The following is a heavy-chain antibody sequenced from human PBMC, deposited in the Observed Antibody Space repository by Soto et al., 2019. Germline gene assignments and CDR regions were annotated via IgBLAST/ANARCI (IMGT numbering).Heavy chain of an antibody. D-gene: IGHD6-6*01. CDR3: ARDLWCSSSGHYYGTDV. V-gene: IGHV1-69*13. Sequence: ASVKASCKASGGTFSSYAISWVRQAPGQGLEWMGGIIPIFGTANYAQKFQGRVTITADESTSTAYMELSSLRSEDTAVYYCARDLWCSSSGHYYGTDVCGQGTMLSVSS. J-gene: IGHJ6*02. CDR2: IIPIFGTA. CDR1: GGTFSSYA.